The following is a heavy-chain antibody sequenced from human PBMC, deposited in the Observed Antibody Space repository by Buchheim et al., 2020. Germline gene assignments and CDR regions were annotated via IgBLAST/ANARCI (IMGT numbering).Heavy chain of an antibody. Sequence: EVQLVESGGGLVQPGGSLRLSCGASGFTFSSYWMSWVRQAPGKGLELVANIKHDGTAQFYVDSVKGRFTISRDNAKNSLYLPMNSLRVEDTAVYYCSRAEDYWGQGTL. V-gene: IGHV3-7*01. J-gene: IGHJ4*02. CDR1: GFTFSSYW. D-gene: IGHD1-14*01. CDR3: SRAEDY. CDR2: IKHDGTAQ.